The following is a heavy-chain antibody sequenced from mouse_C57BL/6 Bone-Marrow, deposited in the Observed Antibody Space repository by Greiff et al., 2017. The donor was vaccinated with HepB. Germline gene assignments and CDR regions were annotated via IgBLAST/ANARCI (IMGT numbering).Heavy chain of an antibody. Sequence: VQLVESGAELARPGASVKMSCKASGYTFTSYTMHWVKQRPGQGLEWIGYINPSSGYTKYNQKFKDKATLTADKSSSTAYMQLSSLTSEDSAVYYCARLLLRFYWYFDVWGTGTTVTVSS. CDR1: GYTFTSYT. CDR2: INPSSGYT. D-gene: IGHD1-1*01. V-gene: IGHV1-4*01. CDR3: ARLLLRFYWYFDV. J-gene: IGHJ1*03.